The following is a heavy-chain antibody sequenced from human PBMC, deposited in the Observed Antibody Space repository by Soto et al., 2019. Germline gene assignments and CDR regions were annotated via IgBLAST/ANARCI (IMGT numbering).Heavy chain of an antibody. CDR1: GFTFSDYA. CDR3: VRAGVAPYYYYGMDV. J-gene: IGHJ6*02. D-gene: IGHD2-8*01. Sequence: GGSLRLSCAASGFTFSDYAMSWVRQAPGKGLEWVSSIGNSGDTNYAGSVKGRFTISRENDRNALYLQMNSLRGGDTAVYFCVRAGVAPYYYYGMDVWGQGTTVTVSS. V-gene: IGHV3-13*01. CDR2: IGNSGDT.